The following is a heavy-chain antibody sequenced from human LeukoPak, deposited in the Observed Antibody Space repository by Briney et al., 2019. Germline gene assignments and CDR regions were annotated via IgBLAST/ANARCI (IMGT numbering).Heavy chain of an antibody. J-gene: IGHJ5*02. CDR2: MNPNSGNT. CDR3: ARPNDYGDSPDWFDP. D-gene: IGHD4-17*01. Sequence: ASVKVSCKASGYTFITYEINWVRQATGQGLEWMGWMNPNSGNTGYAQKFQGRVTMTRNTSISTAYMELSSLRSGDTAVYYCARPNDYGDSPDWFDPWGQGTLVTVSS. CDR1: GYTFITYE. V-gene: IGHV1-8*01.